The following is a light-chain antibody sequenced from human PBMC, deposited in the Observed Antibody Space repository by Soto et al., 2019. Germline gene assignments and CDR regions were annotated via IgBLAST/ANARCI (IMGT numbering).Light chain of an antibody. CDR2: EVS. Sequence: QSALTQPASVSGSPGQSITISCAGTSSDVGRYNLVSWYQHHPGTAPTLMIYEVSKRPSGVSDRFSGSKSGNTASLTISGLQAEDEADYYCCSYAGTSTYVLFGGGTKLTVL. V-gene: IGLV2-23*02. CDR1: SSDVGRYNL. J-gene: IGLJ3*02. CDR3: CSYAGTSTYVL.